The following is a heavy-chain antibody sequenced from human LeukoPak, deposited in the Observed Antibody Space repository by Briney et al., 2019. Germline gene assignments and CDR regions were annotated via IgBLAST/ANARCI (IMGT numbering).Heavy chain of an antibody. CDR1: GGSISSSSYY. V-gene: IGHV4-39*02. CDR2: IYYSGST. D-gene: IGHD6-19*01. Sequence: SETLSLTCTVSGGSISSSSYYWGWIRQPPGKGLEWIGSIYYSGSTYYNPSLKSRVTISVDTSKNQFSLKLSSVTAADTAVYYCARDGIAVAGDDDYYYYIDVWGKGTTVTISS. J-gene: IGHJ6*03. CDR3: ARDGIAVAGDDDYYYYIDV.